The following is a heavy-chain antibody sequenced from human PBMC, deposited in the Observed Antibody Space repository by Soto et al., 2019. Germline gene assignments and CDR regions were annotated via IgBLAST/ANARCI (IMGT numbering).Heavy chain of an antibody. J-gene: IGHJ4*02. D-gene: IGHD3-16*01. CDR2: ISYDGSNK. CDR1: GFTFSSYG. V-gene: IGHV3-30*18. Sequence: QVQLVESGGGVVQPGRSLRLSCAASGFTFSSYGMHWVRQAPGKGLEWVAVISYDGSNKFYADTVKGRFTISRDNSKNTLYLQMNRLRAEDTAVYYWAKDLDSPYDFDYWGQGTLVTVSS. CDR3: AKDLDSPYDFDY.